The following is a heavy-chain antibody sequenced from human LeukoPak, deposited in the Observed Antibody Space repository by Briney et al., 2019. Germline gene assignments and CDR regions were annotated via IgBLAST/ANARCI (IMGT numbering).Heavy chain of an antibody. J-gene: IGHJ6*03. D-gene: IGHD1-26*01. CDR1: GYSISSAYY. V-gene: IGHV4-38-2*02. Sequence: SETLSLTCTVSGYSISSAYYWGWIRQPPGKGLEWIGSISYTGSTYYNPSLKSRVTISVDTSRNQFSLKLSSVTAADTAVYYCARTGGSFYFYYYMDVWGKGTTVTVSS. CDR2: ISYTGST. CDR3: ARTGGSFYFYYYMDV.